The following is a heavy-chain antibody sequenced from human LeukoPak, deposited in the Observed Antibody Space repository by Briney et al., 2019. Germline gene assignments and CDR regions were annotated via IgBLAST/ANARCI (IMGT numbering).Heavy chain of an antibody. V-gene: IGHV4-34*01. Sequence: SETLSLTCAVYGGSFSGYYWSWIRQPPGKGLEWIGEINQSGSTNYNPSLKSRVTISVGTSKNQFSLKLSSVTAADTAVYYCARSRGPYNSSGWYRLFDYWGQGTLVTVSS. J-gene: IGHJ4*02. CDR1: GGSFSGYY. D-gene: IGHD6-19*01. CDR2: INQSGST. CDR3: ARSRGPYNSSGWYRLFDY.